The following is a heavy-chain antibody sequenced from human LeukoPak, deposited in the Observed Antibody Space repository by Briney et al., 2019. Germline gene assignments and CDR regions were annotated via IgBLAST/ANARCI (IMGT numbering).Heavy chain of an antibody. CDR3: ARAGSDYDSSGYVDY. Sequence: PSETLSLTCTLSGGSISSYYWSWIRQPPGKGLEWIGYIYYSGSTNYNPSLKSRVTISVDTSKNQFSLKLSSVTAADTAVYYCARAGSDYDSSGYVDYWGQGTLVTVSS. V-gene: IGHV4-59*01. D-gene: IGHD3-22*01. CDR2: IYYSGST. J-gene: IGHJ4*02. CDR1: GGSISSYY.